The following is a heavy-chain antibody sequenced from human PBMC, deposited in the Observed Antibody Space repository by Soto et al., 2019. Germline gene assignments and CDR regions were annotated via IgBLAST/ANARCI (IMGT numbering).Heavy chain of an antibody. V-gene: IGHV3-48*01. D-gene: IGHD3-16*01. CDR3: GRDRGRGGEIDY. CDR2: IRPTGSSM. J-gene: IGHJ4*02. CDR1: GFPFSTYT. Sequence: QLVESGGGSVQPGGSLRLSCAVSGFPFSTYTMNWVRQAPGKGLEWLLYIRPTGSSMVYADSVTGRFVVSRDNFKNILYLQMDSLRVDDTAVYYCGRDRGRGGEIDYWGQGALVTVSS.